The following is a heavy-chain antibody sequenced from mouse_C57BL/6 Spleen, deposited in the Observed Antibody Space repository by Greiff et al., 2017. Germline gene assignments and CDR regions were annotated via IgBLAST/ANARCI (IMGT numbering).Heavy chain of an antibody. CDR2: IYPGDGDT. D-gene: IGHD2-2*01. J-gene: IGHJ2*01. Sequence: QVQLQQSGAELVKPGASVKISCKASGYAFSSYWMNWVKQRPGKGLEWIGQIYPGDGDTNYNGKFKGKATLTADKSSSTAYMQLSSLTSEDSAVYFCAPLYGYDEETPYFDYWGQGTTLTVSS. CDR3: APLYGYDEETPYFDY. V-gene: IGHV1-80*01. CDR1: GYAFSSYW.